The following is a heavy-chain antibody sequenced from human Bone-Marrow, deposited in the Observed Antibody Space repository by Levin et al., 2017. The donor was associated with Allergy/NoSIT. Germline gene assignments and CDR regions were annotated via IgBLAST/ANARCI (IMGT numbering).Heavy chain of an antibody. CDR3: ARSWAVAGTGFDY. J-gene: IGHJ4*02. V-gene: IGHV3-7*01. CDR2: IKQDGSEK. D-gene: IGHD6-19*01. CDR1: GFTFSSYW. Sequence: GGSLRLSCAASGFTFSSYWMSWVRQAPGKGLEWVANIKQDGSEKYYVDSVKGRFTISRDNAKNSLYLQMNSLRAEDTAVYYCARSWAVAGTGFDYWGQGTLVTVSS.